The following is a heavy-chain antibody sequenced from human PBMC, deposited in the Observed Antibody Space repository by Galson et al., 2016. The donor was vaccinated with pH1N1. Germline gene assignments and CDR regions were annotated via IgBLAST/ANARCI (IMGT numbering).Heavy chain of an antibody. V-gene: IGHV1-69*04. CDR1: GGTFSTYV. J-gene: IGHJ5*02. Sequence: VKVSCKASGGTFSTYVIIWVRQAPGQGLEWMGRIVPITGVTNYAQKFQDRVTTTADESTSTAYMELSSLRPEDTGVYYCAPGGDDYGGNPHWFDPWGQGTLVTVSS. D-gene: IGHD4-23*01. CDR2: IVPITGVT. CDR3: APGGDDYGGNPHWFDP.